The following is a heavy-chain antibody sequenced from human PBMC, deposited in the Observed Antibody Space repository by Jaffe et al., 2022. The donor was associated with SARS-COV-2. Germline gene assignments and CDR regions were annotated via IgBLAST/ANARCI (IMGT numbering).Heavy chain of an antibody. CDR1: GFTFSSYG. Sequence: QVQLVESGGGVVQPGRSLRLSCAASGFTFSSYGMHWVRQAPGKGLEWVAVIWYDGSNKYYADSVKGRFTISRDNSKNTLYLQMNSLRAEDTAVYYCAREDFWSGYSHIDYYYYGMDVWGQGTTVTVSS. J-gene: IGHJ6*02. CDR3: AREDFWSGYSHIDYYYYGMDV. CDR2: IWYDGSNK. D-gene: IGHD3-3*01. V-gene: IGHV3-33*01.